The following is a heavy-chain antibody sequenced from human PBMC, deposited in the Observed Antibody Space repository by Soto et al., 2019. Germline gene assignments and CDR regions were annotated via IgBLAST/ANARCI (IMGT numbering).Heavy chain of an antibody. J-gene: IGHJ3*02. V-gene: IGHV1-18*01. CDR1: GYTFTSYG. CDR2: ISAYNGNT. D-gene: IGHD2-2*01. Sequence: ASVKVSCKASGYTFTSYGISWVRQAPGQGLEWMGWISAYNGNTNYAQKLQGRVTMTTDTSTSTAYMELRSLRSDDTAVYYCAREGYCSSTSCARDGFDIWGQGTMVTVSS. CDR3: AREGYCSSTSCARDGFDI.